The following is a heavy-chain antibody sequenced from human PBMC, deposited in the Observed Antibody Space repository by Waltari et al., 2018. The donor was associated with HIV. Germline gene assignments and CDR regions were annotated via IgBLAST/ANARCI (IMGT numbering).Heavy chain of an antibody. D-gene: IGHD6-13*01. Sequence: QVQLQESGPGLVKPSETLSLTCIVSGISVSCGSDYWRWIRSPPGKGLEWIGYVYPSGTTNYNPSLTSRVTIFLDRSKNQISLKVNSVTAADTAVYYCARGEGGESSSRAIKHYYYYAMDVWGQGTTVIVSS. CDR1: GISVSCGSDY. V-gene: IGHV4-61*01. J-gene: IGHJ6*02. CDR3: ARGEGGESSSRAIKHYYYYAMDV. CDR2: VYPSGTT.